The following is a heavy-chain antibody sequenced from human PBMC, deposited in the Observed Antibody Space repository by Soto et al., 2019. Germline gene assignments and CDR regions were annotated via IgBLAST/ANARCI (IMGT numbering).Heavy chain of an antibody. V-gene: IGHV3-33*06. CDR2: IWYEGANE. CDR1: GFTFSSYG. D-gene: IGHD6-13*01. J-gene: IGHJ4*02. CDR3: AKDVGNSWSYYFDL. Sequence: QVQLVESGGGVVQPGTSLRLSCATSGFTFSSYGMYWVRQAPGKGLEWVAVIWYEGANEYYADSVKGRFSISRDNSKNTLYLQMNSLRAEDTAIYYCAKDVGNSWSYYFDLWVQRTLVTASS.